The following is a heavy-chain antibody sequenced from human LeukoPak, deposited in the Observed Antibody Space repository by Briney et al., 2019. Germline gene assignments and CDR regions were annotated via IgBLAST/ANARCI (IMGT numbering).Heavy chain of an antibody. CDR2: IYNTGNT. J-gene: IGHJ3*02. V-gene: IGHV4-59*08. CDR3: ARPGGRDHGGNSVAFDI. D-gene: IGHD4-23*01. CDR1: GGSISGYY. Sequence: PSETLSLTCTVSGGSISGYYWSWIRQPPGKGLGWFGFIYNTGNTNYNPSLKSRVTISLDTSKNQFSLSLSSVTAADTAVYYCARPGGRDHGGNSVAFDIWGQGTMVTVSS.